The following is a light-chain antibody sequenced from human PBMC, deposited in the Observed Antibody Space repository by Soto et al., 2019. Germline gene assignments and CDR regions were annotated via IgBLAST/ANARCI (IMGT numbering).Light chain of an antibody. V-gene: IGLV7-46*01. J-gene: IGLJ1*01. CDR1: TGAVTNGHY. CDR2: DTT. CDR3: LVYHNRPYV. Sequence: QAVVTQEPSLTVSPGGTVTLTCGSSTGAVTNGHYPYWFQQKPGQAPRTLIYDTTNRHSWTPARFSGSLLGGKAALTPSGAQPEDEAEYYCLVYHNRPYVFGTGTNVAVL.